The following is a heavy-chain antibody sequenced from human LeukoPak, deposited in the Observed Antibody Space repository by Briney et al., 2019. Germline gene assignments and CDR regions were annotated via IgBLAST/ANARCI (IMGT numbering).Heavy chain of an antibody. D-gene: IGHD3-16*01. V-gene: IGHV4-4*07. J-gene: IGHJ6*03. CDR2: IYTSGST. Sequence: SETLSLTCTVSGGSISSYYWGWIRQPAGKGLEWIGRIYTSGSTNYNPSLKSRVAISVDTSKNQFSLKLSSVTAADTAVYYCARLYYDYVWGSYTLDYYYYYYMDVWGKGTTVIISS. CDR3: ARLYYDYVWGSYTLDYYYYYYMDV. CDR1: GGSISSYY.